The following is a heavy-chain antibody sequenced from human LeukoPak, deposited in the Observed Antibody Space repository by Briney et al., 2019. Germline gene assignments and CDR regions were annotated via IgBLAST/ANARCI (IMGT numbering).Heavy chain of an antibody. V-gene: IGHV3-15*01. Sequence: GGSLRLSCVASGVTLSNYAMSWARQAPGKGLEWVGRIKSRTDGGTVDYGAPVKGRFIISRDDSRNTLFLQMNSLTTEDTAVYYCTTVGIWNMITGEDHWGQGTLVTVSS. J-gene: IGHJ4*02. CDR2: IKSRTDGGTV. D-gene: IGHD3-16*01. CDR3: TTVGIWNMITGEDH. CDR1: GVTLSNYA.